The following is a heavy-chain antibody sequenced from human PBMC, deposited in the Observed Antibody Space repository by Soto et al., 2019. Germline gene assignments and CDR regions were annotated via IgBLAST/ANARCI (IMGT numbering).Heavy chain of an antibody. CDR2: IDYSGST. CDR3: ARAATPGTPYNYFDP. Sequence: QVQLQESGPGLMKPSQTLSLTCTVSGGSISSGDYYWSWIRQPPGKGLEWIGYIDYSGSTNYNPSLKSRLTISVDTSKNQCSLKLSSVTAADTAVYYCARAATPGTPYNYFDPWGQGTLVTVSS. D-gene: IGHD2-15*01. CDR1: GGSISSGDYY. J-gene: IGHJ5*02. V-gene: IGHV4-30-4*01.